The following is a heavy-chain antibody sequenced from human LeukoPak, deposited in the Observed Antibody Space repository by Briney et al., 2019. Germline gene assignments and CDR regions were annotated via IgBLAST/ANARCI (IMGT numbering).Heavy chain of an antibody. Sequence: ASVKVSCKASGYTFTSYDINWVRQATGQGLEWMGWMNPNSGNTGYAQKFQGRVTMTRNTSITTAYMELSSLRSEDTAVYYCARGARLDHNWRLGSQGDYWGQGTLVTVYS. V-gene: IGHV1-8*01. J-gene: IGHJ4*02. D-gene: IGHD1-20*01. CDR2: MNPNSGNT. CDR3: ARGARLDHNWRLGSQGDY. CDR1: GYTFTSYD.